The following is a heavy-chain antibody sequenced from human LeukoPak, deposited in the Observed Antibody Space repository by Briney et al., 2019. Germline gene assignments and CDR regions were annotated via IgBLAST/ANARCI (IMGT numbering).Heavy chain of an antibody. CDR3: AKDIAVAGTWGDAFDI. J-gene: IGHJ3*02. CDR1: GFTFDDYA. Sequence: GGSLRLXCAASGFTFDDYAMHWVRQAPGKGLECVSGISWNSGSIGYADSVKGRFTISRDNAKNSLYLQMNSLRAEDMALYYCAKDIAVAGTWGDAFDIWGQGTMVTVSS. V-gene: IGHV3-9*03. D-gene: IGHD6-19*01. CDR2: ISWNSGSI.